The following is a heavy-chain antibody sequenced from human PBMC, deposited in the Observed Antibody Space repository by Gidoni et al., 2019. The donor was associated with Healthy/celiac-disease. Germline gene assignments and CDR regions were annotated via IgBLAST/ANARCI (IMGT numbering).Heavy chain of an antibody. Sequence: QVQLQQWGAGLLKPSETLSLTCAVYGGSFSGYYWSWIRQPPGNGLEWIGEINHSGSTNYNPSLKSRVTISVDTSKNQFSLKLSSVTAADTAVYYCARGPTYYYDSSGYYPSVDYWGQGTLVTVSS. CDR2: INHSGST. CDR1: GGSFSGYY. CDR3: ARGPTYYYDSSGYYPSVDY. D-gene: IGHD3-22*01. J-gene: IGHJ4*02. V-gene: IGHV4-34*01.